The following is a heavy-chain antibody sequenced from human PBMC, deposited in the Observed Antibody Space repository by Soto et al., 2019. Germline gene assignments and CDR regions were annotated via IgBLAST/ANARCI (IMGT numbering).Heavy chain of an antibody. Sequence: HPGGSLRLSCAASGFTFSSYGMHWVRQAPGKGLEWVAVIWYDGSNKYYADSVKGRFTISRDNSKNTLYLQMNSLRAEDTAVYYCARDYDILTGPPSWYYYGMDVWGQWTTVTVSS. CDR1: GFTFSSYG. V-gene: IGHV3-33*01. D-gene: IGHD3-9*01. J-gene: IGHJ6*02. CDR3: ARDYDILTGPPSWYYYGMDV. CDR2: IWYDGSNK.